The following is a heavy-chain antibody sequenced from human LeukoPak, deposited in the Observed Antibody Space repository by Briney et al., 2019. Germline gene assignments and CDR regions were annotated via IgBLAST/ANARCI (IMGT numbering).Heavy chain of an antibody. D-gene: IGHD3-16*02. CDR3: ARYIWGSYPTFEDY. CDR2: ILSDGTSE. J-gene: IGHJ4*02. Sequence: PGGSLRLSCAASGFTFSSYGMHWVRQAPGKGLEWVAVILSDGTSEYYADSVKGRFTISRDNSKSTLYLQMNSLRAGDTAVYYCARYIWGSYPTFEDYWGQGSLVTVSS. V-gene: IGHV3-33*01. CDR1: GFTFSSYG.